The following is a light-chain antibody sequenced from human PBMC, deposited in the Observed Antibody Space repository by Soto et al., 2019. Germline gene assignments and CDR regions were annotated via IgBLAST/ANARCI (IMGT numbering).Light chain of an antibody. CDR3: QQSNNWPYT. CDR1: QSVSHN. Sequence: EIVMTQSPDTLSVSPGERATLSCRTSQSVSHNLAWYQQKPGQAPRLLFYGASTRATGIPARFSGSGSGTDFTLTISSLQSEDFAVYYCQQSNNWPYTFGQGTKLEIK. CDR2: GAS. J-gene: IGKJ2*01. V-gene: IGKV3-15*01.